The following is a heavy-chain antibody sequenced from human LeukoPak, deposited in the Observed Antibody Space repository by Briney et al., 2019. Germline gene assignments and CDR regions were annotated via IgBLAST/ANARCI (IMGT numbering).Heavy chain of an antibody. CDR1: GFTFDDYA. J-gene: IGHJ3*02. D-gene: IGHD2-8*02. Sequence: GRSLRLSCAASGFTFDDYAMHWVRQVPGKGLEWVASISSSSLYIYYADPVKGRFTISRDNAKNSLYLQMNNLRAEDTAVYSCVRQVGEGLVEAFDIWGQGRMVTVSS. CDR2: ISSSSLYI. V-gene: IGHV3-21*01. CDR3: VRQVGEGLVEAFDI.